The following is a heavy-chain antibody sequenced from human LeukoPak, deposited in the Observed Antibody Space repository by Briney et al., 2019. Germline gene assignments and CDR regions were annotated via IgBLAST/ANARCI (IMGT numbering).Heavy chain of an antibody. V-gene: IGHV1-18*01. CDR2: ISAYNGNT. CDR1: GYTFTSYG. Sequence: GASVKVSCKASGYTFTSYGISWVRQAPGQGLEWMGWISAYNGNTNYAQELQGRVTMTTDTSTSTAYMELRSLRSDDTAVYYCARDRRYSSSWQKNWFDPWGQGTLVTVSS. J-gene: IGHJ5*02. CDR3: ARDRRYSSSWQKNWFDP. D-gene: IGHD6-13*01.